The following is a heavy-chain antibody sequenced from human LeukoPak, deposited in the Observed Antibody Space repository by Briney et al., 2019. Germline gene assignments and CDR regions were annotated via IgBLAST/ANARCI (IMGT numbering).Heavy chain of an antibody. D-gene: IGHD6-19*01. V-gene: IGHV3-9*01. J-gene: IGHJ4*02. CDR2: ISWNSGSK. CDR1: GFTFHDYA. CDR3: ARDPSSSGWPLFDY. Sequence: QSGRSLRLSCAASGFTFHDYAMHWVRQAPGKGLEWVSGISWNSGSKDYADSVKGRFTTSRDNPKNSLYLEMNSLRPEDTAFYYCARDPSSSGWPLFDYWGQGTLVTVSS.